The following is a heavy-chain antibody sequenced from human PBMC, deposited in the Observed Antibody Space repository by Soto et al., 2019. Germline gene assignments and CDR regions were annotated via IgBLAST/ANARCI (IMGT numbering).Heavy chain of an antibody. V-gene: IGHV3-23*01. CDR1: GYTFSSYA. CDR2: ISGSGGST. D-gene: IGHD2-2*01. Sequence: GGSLRLSCAACGYTFSSYAMSGVRQAPGKGLEWVSAISGSGGSTYYADSVKGRFTISRDNSKNTLYLQMNSLRAEDTAVYYCAKGAAAFSMGLMDVWGKGTTVTVSS. CDR3: AKGAAAFSMGLMDV. J-gene: IGHJ6*04.